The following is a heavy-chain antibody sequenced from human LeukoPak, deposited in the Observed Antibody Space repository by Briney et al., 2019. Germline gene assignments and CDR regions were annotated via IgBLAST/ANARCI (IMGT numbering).Heavy chain of an antibody. CDR2: ISYDGSNK. CDR1: GFTFSSYG. D-gene: IGHD3-22*01. J-gene: IGHJ4*02. CDR3: AKGGRYDSSGKGDY. Sequence: GGSLRPSCAASGFTFSSYGMHWVRQAPGKGLEWVAVISYDGSNKYYADSVKGRFTISRDNSKNTLYLQINSLRAEDTAVYYCAKGGRYDSSGKGDYWGQGTLVTVSS. V-gene: IGHV3-30*18.